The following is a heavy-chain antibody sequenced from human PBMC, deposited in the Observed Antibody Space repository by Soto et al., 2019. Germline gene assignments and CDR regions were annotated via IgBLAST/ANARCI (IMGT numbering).Heavy chain of an antibody. D-gene: IGHD3-16*02. CDR3: ARSQLGGKLPSYNWFDP. Sequence: QVQLVQSGAEVKKPGSSVKVSCKASGGTLRSYSISWVRQAPGQGLEWMGGIIPIFGTANYAQKFQGRVTIIADESTSTAYMELTNLKSEYTAVYYCARSQLGGKLPSYNWFDPWGQGTLVTVSS. CDR2: IIPIFGTA. J-gene: IGHJ5*02. V-gene: IGHV1-69*01. CDR1: GGTLRSYS.